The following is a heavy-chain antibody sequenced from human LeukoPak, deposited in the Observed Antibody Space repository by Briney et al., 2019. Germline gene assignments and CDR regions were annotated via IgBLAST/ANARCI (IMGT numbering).Heavy chain of an antibody. J-gene: IGHJ6*02. CDR2: IYTSGST. Sequence: PSETLSLTCTVSGGSISSYYWSWIRQPAGKGLEWIGRIYTSGSTNYNPSLKSRVTMSVDTSKNQFSLKLSSATAADTAVYYCARGLDYYGSGTTHYYYYGMDVWGQGTTVTVSS. CDR1: GGSISSYY. D-gene: IGHD3-10*01. V-gene: IGHV4-4*07. CDR3: ARGLDYYGSGTTHYYYYGMDV.